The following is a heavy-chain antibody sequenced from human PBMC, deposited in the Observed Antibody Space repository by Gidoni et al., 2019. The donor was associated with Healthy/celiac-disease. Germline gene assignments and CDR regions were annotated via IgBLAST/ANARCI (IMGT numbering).Heavy chain of an antibody. CDR1: GGSISSSSYY. V-gene: IGHV4-39*07. Sequence: QLQLQESGPGLVKPSETLSLTCTVSGGSISSSSYYWGWIRQPPGKGLEWIGSIYYSGSTYYNPSLKSRVTISVDTSKNQFSLKLSSVTAADTAVYYCARILTGYYNHWYFDLWGRGTLVTVSS. J-gene: IGHJ2*01. D-gene: IGHD3-9*01. CDR2: IYYSGST. CDR3: ARILTGYYNHWYFDL.